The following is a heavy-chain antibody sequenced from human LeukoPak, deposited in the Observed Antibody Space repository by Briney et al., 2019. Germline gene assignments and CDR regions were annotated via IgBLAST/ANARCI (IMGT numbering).Heavy chain of an antibody. D-gene: IGHD2-15*01. J-gene: IGHJ4*02. CDR2: SYPVDSET. V-gene: IGHV5-51*01. CDR3: ARDLLGIHQFHY. Sequence: GESLKISCKGSGYSFTSYWIGWVRQMPGKGLEWMGISYPVDSETRYSPSFQGQVTISSDKSISTAYLQWSSLRASDTAMYYCARDLLGIHQFHYWGQGTLVTVSS. CDR1: GYSFTSYW.